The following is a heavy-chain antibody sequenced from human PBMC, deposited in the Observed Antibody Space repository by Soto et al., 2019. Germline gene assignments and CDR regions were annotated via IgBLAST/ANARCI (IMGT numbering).Heavy chain of an antibody. D-gene: IGHD3-22*01. CDR2: IIPILGIA. V-gene: IGHV1-69*08. J-gene: IGHJ3*02. CDR1: GGTFSSYT. CDR3: ARESNYYDSSGVDFDI. Sequence: QVQLVQSGAEVKKPGSSVKVSCKASGGTFSSYTISWVRQAPGQGLEWMGRIIPILGIANYAQKFQGRVTITADKSTSTAYMELSSLRSEDMAVYYCARESNYYDSSGVDFDIWGQGTMFTVSS.